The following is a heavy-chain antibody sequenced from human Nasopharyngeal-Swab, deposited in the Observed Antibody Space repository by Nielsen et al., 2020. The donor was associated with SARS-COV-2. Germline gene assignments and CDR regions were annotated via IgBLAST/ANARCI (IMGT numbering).Heavy chain of an antibody. D-gene: IGHD3-10*01. Sequence: ETLSLTCTVSGGSISSYYWSWIRQPAGKGLEWIGRIYTSGSTNYNPSLKSRVTMSVDTSKNQFSLKLSSVTAADTAVYYCARESLHYYGSGSYYNVLDYWGQGTLVTVSS. CDR2: IYTSGST. J-gene: IGHJ4*02. CDR3: ARESLHYYGSGSYYNVLDY. V-gene: IGHV4-4*07. CDR1: GGSISSYY.